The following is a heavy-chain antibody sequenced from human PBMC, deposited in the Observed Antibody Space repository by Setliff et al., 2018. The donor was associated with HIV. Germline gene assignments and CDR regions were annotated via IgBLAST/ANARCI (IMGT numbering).Heavy chain of an antibody. J-gene: IGHJ3*02. Sequence: GSLRLSCAASGFTFSSHWMHWVRQAPGKGLVWVSRIKSDGSSTAYADSVKGRFTISRDNAKSTLYLQMNSLRVEDTAVYYSAREDVTTSGLDIWGQGTMVT. CDR2: IKSDGSST. CDR1: GFTFSSHW. D-gene: IGHD4-17*01. CDR3: AREDVTTSGLDI. V-gene: IGHV3-74*01.